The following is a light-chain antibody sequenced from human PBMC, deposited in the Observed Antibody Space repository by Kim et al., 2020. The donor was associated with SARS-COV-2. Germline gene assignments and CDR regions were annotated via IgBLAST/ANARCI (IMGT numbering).Light chain of an antibody. J-gene: IGKJ2*01. CDR3: QRYNNWPYT. Sequence: EIVMTQSPATLSVSPGERATLSCRASQSVSSNLAWYQQKPGQAPRLLIYGASTRATGIPARFSGSGSGTEFTLTISSLQSEDFAVYYCQRYNNWPYTLGRGTKLRS. CDR1: QSVSSN. CDR2: GAS. V-gene: IGKV3-15*01.